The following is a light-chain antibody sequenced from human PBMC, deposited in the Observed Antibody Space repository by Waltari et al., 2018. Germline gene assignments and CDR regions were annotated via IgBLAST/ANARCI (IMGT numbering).Light chain of an antibody. V-gene: IGLV2-14*03. Sequence: QSALSQPASVSGSPGQSITISCTGASSDVGGHDYVSWYQQHPGKAPKLIIRDVNNRPSGVSNRFSGSKSGNTASLTISGLQAEDEADYYCSSYSTSSSLIQFGEGTKVTVL. J-gene: IGLJ2*01. CDR2: DVN. CDR1: SSDVGGHDY. CDR3: SSYSTSSSLIQ.